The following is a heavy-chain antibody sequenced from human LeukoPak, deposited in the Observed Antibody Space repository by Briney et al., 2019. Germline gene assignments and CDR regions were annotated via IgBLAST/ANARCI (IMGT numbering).Heavy chain of an antibody. J-gene: IGHJ4*02. V-gene: IGHV3-21*01. CDR3: AREYTAMAYDY. CDR1: GFAFSDDS. Sequence: GGSLRLSCVASGFAFSDDSMNWVRQPPGKGLEWVSSISSTSTYIYYADSVKGRFTISRDNARNSLFVQMNNLRVDDSAVYYCAREYTAMAYDYWGQGNLVTVSS. CDR2: ISSTSTYI. D-gene: IGHD5-18*01.